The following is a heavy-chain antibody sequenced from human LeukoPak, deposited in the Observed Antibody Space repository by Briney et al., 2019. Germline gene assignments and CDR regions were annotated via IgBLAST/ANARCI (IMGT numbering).Heavy chain of an antibody. CDR2: IYTSGST. CDR3: GGGGGSSPGFAP. V-gene: IGHV4-61*02. Sequence: SQTLSLTCTVSGGSISSGSYYWSWIRQPAGKGLEWIGRIYTSGSTNYNPSLKSRVTISVDTSKNQFSLKLSSVTAADTAVYYWGGGGGSSPGFAPWGQGPLVTVPS. CDR1: GGSISSGSYY. J-gene: IGHJ5*02. D-gene: IGHD6-6*01.